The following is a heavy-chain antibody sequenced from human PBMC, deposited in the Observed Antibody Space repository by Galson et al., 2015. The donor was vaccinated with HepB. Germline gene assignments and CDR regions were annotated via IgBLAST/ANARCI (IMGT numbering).Heavy chain of an antibody. J-gene: IGHJ4*02. Sequence: SLRLSCADSGVTFSSYGMHWVRQAPGKGLEWVAVISYDGSNKYYADSVKGRFTISRDNSKNTLYLQVNSLRAEDTAVYYCAKDRFLYGSGTYSPDYWGQGTLVTVSS. CDR1: GVTFSSYG. D-gene: IGHD3-10*01. CDR3: AKDRFLYGSGTYSPDY. V-gene: IGHV3-30*18. CDR2: ISYDGSNK.